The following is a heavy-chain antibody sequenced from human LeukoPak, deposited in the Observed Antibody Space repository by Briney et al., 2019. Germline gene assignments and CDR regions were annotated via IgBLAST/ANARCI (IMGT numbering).Heavy chain of an antibody. CDR2: ISGSGGST. CDR1: GFTVSSNY. Sequence: GGSLRLSCAASGFTVSSNYMSWVRQAPGKGLEWVSAISGSGGSTYYADSVKGRFTISGDNSKNTLYLQMNSLRAEDTAVYYCAKSQWLFRPDFDYWGQGTLVTVSS. V-gene: IGHV3-23*01. J-gene: IGHJ4*02. CDR3: AKSQWLFRPDFDY. D-gene: IGHD3-22*01.